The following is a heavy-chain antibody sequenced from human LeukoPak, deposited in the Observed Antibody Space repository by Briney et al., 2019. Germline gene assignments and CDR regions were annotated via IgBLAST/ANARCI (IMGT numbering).Heavy chain of an antibody. CDR3: ASHRYFDLLSPFDY. Sequence: SETLSLTCTVSGDSISRSSSYWGWIRQPPGKGLEWIGGIYYSGSTYYNPSLKSRVTISVDTSKNQFSLKLSSVTAADTAVYYCASHRYFDLLSPFDYWGQGTLVTVSS. V-gene: IGHV4-39*01. D-gene: IGHD3-9*01. CDR2: IYYSGST. J-gene: IGHJ4*02. CDR1: GDSISRSSSY.